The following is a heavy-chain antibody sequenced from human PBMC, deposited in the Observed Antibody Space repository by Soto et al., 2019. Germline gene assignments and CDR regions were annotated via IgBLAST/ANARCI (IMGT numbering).Heavy chain of an antibody. CDR3: ARGDTVTTDAFDI. CDR1: GFTFSSYD. Sequence: EVQLVESGGGLVQPGGSLRLSCAASGFTFSSYDMHWVPQATGKGLEWVSAIGTAGDTYYPGSVKGRFTISRENAKNSLYLQMNSLRAGDTAVYYCARGDTVTTDAFDIWGQGTMVTVSS. V-gene: IGHV3-13*01. CDR2: IGTAGDT. D-gene: IGHD4-4*01. J-gene: IGHJ3*02.